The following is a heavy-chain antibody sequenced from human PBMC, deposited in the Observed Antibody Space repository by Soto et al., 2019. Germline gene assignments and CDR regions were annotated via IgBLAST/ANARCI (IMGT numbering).Heavy chain of an antibody. Sequence: SETLSLTSAFYGWSFSGYYWSWIRQPPRKGLEWIGKINHSGSTNYNPSLKSRVTISVDTSKNQLSLKLSSVTAADTAVYYCVRHAKLIIRVYWGQGTLVTVCS. D-gene: IGHD3-22*01. J-gene: IGHJ4*02. CDR2: INHSGST. CDR1: GWSFSGYY. CDR3: VRHAKLIIRVY. V-gene: IGHV4-34*01.